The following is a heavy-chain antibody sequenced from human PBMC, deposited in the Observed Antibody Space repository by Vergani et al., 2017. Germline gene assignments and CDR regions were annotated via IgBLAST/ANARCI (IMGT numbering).Heavy chain of an antibody. Sequence: EVQLVESGGTLVRPGGSLTLSCAASGFIFKDIWMTWVRQAPGKGLEWVGRIEGKTGGATVDYAAVVKGRVTISKDDSKYTLYLQMDNLRPEDTGIYYCSTERVHVGLDYSEFWGQGTLVTVSS. D-gene: IGHD1-1*01. V-gene: IGHV3-15*02. J-gene: IGHJ4*02. CDR3: STERVHVGLDYSEF. CDR1: GFIFKDIW. CDR2: IEGKTGGATV.